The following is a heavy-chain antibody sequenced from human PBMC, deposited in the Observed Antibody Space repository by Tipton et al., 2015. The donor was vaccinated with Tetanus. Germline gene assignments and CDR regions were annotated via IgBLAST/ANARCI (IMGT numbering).Heavy chain of an antibody. CDR3: ARGVWFGPGPKYYFDY. CDR1: GGSISSYY. CDR2: IYSSGST. D-gene: IGHD3-10*01. Sequence: TLSLTCTISGGSISSYYWSWIRQPAGKGLEWIGRIYSSGSTHYNPSLKSRVTMSLDTSKTQFSLRLSSVTAADTAVYFCARGVWFGPGPKYYFDYWGQGTLVPVSS. J-gene: IGHJ4*02. V-gene: IGHV4-4*07.